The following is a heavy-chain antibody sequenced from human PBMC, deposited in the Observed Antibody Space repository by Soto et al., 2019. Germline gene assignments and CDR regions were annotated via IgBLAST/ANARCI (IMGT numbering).Heavy chain of an antibody. J-gene: IGHJ6*02. Sequence: VGSLRISCARSRFTFSSYAMSWVRQAPGKGLEWVSAISSSSGSTYYADSVKGRFTITRDNSKNTLYLQMNSQIAEDTAVYYCARYYYDSSAHGGYYYNYGMDVWGQGTTVTVSS. V-gene: IGHV3-23*01. CDR1: RFTFSSYA. CDR3: ARYYYDSSAHGGYYYNYGMDV. CDR2: ISSSSGST. D-gene: IGHD3-22*01.